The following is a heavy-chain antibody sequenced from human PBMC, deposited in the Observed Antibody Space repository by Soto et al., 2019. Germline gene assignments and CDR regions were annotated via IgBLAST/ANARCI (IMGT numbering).Heavy chain of an antibody. V-gene: IGHV4-30-4*01. CDR2: IYYSGST. J-gene: IGHJ4*01. CDR1: EGSISSGDYY. D-gene: IGHD2-15*01. CDR3: ARCASSCSLGF. Sequence: SEPMSHTCTVSEGSISSGDYYWSWIRQPPGKGLEWIGYIYYSGSTYYNPSLMSRVTISVDTSKNQFSLKLSSVTAADTAVYYCARCASSCSLGFWGHGTLVTVSS.